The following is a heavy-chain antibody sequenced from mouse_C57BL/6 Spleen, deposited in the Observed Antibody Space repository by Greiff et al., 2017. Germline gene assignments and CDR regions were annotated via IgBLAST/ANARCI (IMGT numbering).Heavy chain of an antibody. Sequence: DVKLVESGGDLVKPGGSLKLSCAASGFTFSSYGMSWVRQTPDKRLEWVATISSGGSYTYYPDSVKGRVTISIDNAKNTLYLQMSSLKSEDTAMYYCASSTMGTTGYFDYWGQGTTLTVSS. J-gene: IGHJ2*01. CDR1: GFTFSSYG. V-gene: IGHV5-6*02. CDR3: ASSTMGTTGYFDY. CDR2: ISSGGSYT. D-gene: IGHD2-1*01.